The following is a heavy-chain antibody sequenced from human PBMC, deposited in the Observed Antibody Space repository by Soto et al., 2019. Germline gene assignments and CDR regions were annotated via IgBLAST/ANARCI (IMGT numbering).Heavy chain of an antibody. CDR2: ISSSSSTI. J-gene: IGHJ4*02. Sequence: EVQLVESGGGLVQPGGSLRLSCAASGFTFSSYSMNWVRQAPGKGLEWVSYISSSSSTIYYADSVKGRFTISRDNAKNSLYLQMNSLRDKDTAVYYCARDYGGGELGYWGQGTLVTVSS. V-gene: IGHV3-48*02. CDR3: ARDYGGGELGY. CDR1: GFTFSSYS. D-gene: IGHD2-21*01.